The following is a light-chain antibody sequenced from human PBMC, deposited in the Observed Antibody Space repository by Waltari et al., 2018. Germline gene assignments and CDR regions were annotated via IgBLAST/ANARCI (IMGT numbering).Light chain of an antibody. CDR1: ASNIGGIL. Sequence: QSELTQPPSASGTPGQRVTISCSGSASNIGGILLHWYQQLPANAPQHLHQQVQEKAPKLLSYRIDRRPAGVPDRFSGSKSGTSASLAISGLQSEDEADYFCASWDDSLNGHWVFGGGTKVTVL. J-gene: IGLJ3*02. V-gene: IGLV1-44*01. CDR3: ASWDDSLNGHWV. CDR2: RID.